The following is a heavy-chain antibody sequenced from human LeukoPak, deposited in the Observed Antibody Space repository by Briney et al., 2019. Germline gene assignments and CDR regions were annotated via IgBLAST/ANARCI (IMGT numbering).Heavy chain of an antibody. CDR1: GFTFSTYI. V-gene: IGHV3-21*04. D-gene: IGHD6-19*01. CDR3: ARNGYTSGWYRN. Sequence: GGSLRLSCAASGFTFSTYIMNWVRQAPGKGLEWVSYISSSSSYIYYADSVKGRFTISRDNSKNTLYLQMNSLRGEDTAVYYCARNGYTSGWYRNWGQGTLVTVSS. CDR2: ISSSSSYI. J-gene: IGHJ4*02.